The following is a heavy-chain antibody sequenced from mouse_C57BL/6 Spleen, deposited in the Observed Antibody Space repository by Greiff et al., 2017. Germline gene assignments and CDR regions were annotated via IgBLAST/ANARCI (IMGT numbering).Heavy chain of an antibody. V-gene: IGHV1-22*01. CDR2: INPNNGGT. Sequence: VQLQQSGPELVKPGASVKMSCKASGYTFTDYNMHWVKQSHGKSLEWIGYINPNNGGTSYNQKFKGKATLTVNKSSSTAYMELRSLTSEDSAVYYCARLSDYGNYYWYFDVWGTGTTVTVSS. J-gene: IGHJ1*03. CDR3: ARLSDYGNYYWYFDV. CDR1: GYTFTDYN. D-gene: IGHD2-1*01.